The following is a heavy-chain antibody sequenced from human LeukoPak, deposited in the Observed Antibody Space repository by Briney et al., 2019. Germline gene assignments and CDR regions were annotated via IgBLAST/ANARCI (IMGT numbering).Heavy chain of an antibody. J-gene: IGHJ4*02. Sequence: ASVKVSCKASGYTFTSSDINWVRQAPGQGLEWMGWTNPNSGKTGYARKFQGRVTMTKNISISTAYMEVSSLGYDDTAIYYCARGRPGLASAGTYDFWGQGTLITVSS. D-gene: IGHD6-13*01. CDR1: GYTFTSSD. CDR3: ARGRPGLASAGTYDF. CDR2: TNPNSGKT. V-gene: IGHV1-8*01.